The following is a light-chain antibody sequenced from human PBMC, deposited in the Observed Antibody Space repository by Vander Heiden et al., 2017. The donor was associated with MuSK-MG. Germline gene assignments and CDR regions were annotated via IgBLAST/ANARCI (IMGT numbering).Light chain of an antibody. Sequence: ISCTGTGSDCGTYNRVSWYQQHPGTAPRIRIYEVSKRPSGAPDSCTGSKSGTTASPTISGLQTEDEDDYYCSSYTSNSIVFGGGTKLTVL. CDR3: SSYTSNSIV. J-gene: IGLJ2*01. CDR1: GSDCGTYNR. CDR2: EVS. V-gene: IGLV2-18*02.